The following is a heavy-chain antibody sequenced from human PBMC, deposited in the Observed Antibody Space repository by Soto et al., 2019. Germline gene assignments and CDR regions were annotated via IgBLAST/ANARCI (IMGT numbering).Heavy chain of an antibody. D-gene: IGHD2-15*01. Sequence: SGPTLVNPTQTLTLTCTFSGFSLSTSGVGVGWIRQPPGKALEWLALIYWDDDKRYSPSLKSRLTITKDTSKNQVVLTMTNMDPVDTATYYCAHRLTFGDGCCSGGSCYSANWFDPWGQGTLVTVSS. J-gene: IGHJ5*02. CDR3: AHRLTFGDGCCSGGSCYSANWFDP. CDR2: IYWDDDK. CDR1: GFSLSTSGVG. V-gene: IGHV2-5*02.